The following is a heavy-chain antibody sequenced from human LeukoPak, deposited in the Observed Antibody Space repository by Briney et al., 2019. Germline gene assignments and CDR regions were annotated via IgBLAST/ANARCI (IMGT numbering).Heavy chain of an antibody. V-gene: IGHV3-21*01. CDR2: ISSGSSAI. CDR3: ARDRVGARKYYFDY. J-gene: IGHJ4*02. CDR1: GFTFTTYS. Sequence: GGSLRLSCEASGFTFTTYSMTWVRQAPGKGLEWVSIISSGSSAIFSADALKGRFTISRDDAKNLLYLDMNSLRAEDTAVYYCARDRVGARKYYFDYWGQGTLVTVSS. D-gene: IGHD1-26*01.